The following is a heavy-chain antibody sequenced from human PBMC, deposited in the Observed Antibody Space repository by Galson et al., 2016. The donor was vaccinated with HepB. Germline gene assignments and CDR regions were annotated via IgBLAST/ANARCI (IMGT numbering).Heavy chain of an antibody. CDR3: ARGQKTRAARRYFGY. CDR1: GFTFRDYY. CDR2: ISSGGSTI. Sequence: SLRLSCAASGFTFRDYYMSWIRQAPGKGLEWVSYISSGGSTIYYADSVKGRFTISRDNAKNSLYLQMNSLRAEDTAVYYCARGQKTRAARRYFGYWGQGTLVTVSS. J-gene: IGHJ4*02. D-gene: IGHD6-6*01. V-gene: IGHV3-11*01.